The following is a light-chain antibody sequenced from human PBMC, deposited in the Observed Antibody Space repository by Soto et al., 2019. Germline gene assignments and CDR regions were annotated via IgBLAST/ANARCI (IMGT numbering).Light chain of an antibody. CDR2: GAS. Sequence: ENVLTQSPGTLSLSPGESATLSCWASQTVGANYLAWYQQKPGQAPRLLIYGASNRATGLSDMFSGSGSGTDFTLTISRLEPEDSAVYYCQKYAKSPITFGQGTRLEIK. CDR1: QTVGANY. V-gene: IGKV3-20*01. J-gene: IGKJ5*01. CDR3: QKYAKSPIT.